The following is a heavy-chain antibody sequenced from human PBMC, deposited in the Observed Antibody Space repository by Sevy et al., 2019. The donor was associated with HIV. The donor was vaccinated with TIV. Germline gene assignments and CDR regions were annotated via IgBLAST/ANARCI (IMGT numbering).Heavy chain of an antibody. CDR1: GFTFSSYA. V-gene: IGHV3-30-3*01. J-gene: IGHJ4*02. D-gene: IGHD6-19*01. CDR2: ISYDGSNK. Sequence: GESLKISCAASGFTFSSYAMHWVRQAPGKGLEWVAVISYDGSNKYYADSVKGRFTISRDNSKNTLYLQMNSLRAEDTAVYYCASPSGWYDYWGQGTLVTVSS. CDR3: ASPSGWYDY.